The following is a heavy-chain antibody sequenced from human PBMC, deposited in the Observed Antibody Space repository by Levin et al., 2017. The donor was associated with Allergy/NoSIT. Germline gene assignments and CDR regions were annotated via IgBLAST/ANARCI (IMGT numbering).Heavy chain of an antibody. J-gene: IGHJ4*02. CDR2: LSFDGVIE. CDR3: ARAASNGSSWHYSFDL. D-gene: IGHD6-13*01. V-gene: IGHV3-30*03. Sequence: GGSLRLSCAASGFTFSTYAMHWVRQAPGKGLEWLAFLSFDGVIEYYGESVKGRFTISRDNSKTTVDLHMKRLRDQDAAMYYWARAASNGSSWHYSFDLWGQGTLVTVSS. CDR1: GFTFSTYA.